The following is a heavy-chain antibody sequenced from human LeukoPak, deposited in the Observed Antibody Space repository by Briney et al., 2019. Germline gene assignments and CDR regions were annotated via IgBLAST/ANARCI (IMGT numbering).Heavy chain of an antibody. CDR3: ARDFTMIDGQAFDI. CDR2: IIPIFGTA. J-gene: IGHJ3*02. CDR1: GGTFSSYA. D-gene: IGHD3-22*01. V-gene: IGHV1-69*05. Sequence: SVKVSCKASGGTFSSYAISWVRQAPGQGLEWMGRIIPIFGTANYAQKFQGRVTITTDESTSTAYMGLSSLRSEDTAVYYCARDFTMIDGQAFDIWGQGTMVTASS.